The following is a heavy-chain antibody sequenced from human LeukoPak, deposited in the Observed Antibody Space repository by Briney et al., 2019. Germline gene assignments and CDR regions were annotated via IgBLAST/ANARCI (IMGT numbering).Heavy chain of an antibody. V-gene: IGHV1-18*01. CDR1: SYTFTSYG. Sequence: ASVKVSCKASSYTFTSYGISWVRQAPGQGLEWMGWVSAYNGNTNYAQKLQGRVTMTTDTSTSTAYMELSSLRSEDTAVYYCAREIVVVPAAEMGVYYYYGMDVWGQGTTVTVSS. CDR2: VSAYNGNT. CDR3: AREIVVVPAAEMGVYYYYGMDV. D-gene: IGHD2-2*01. J-gene: IGHJ6*02.